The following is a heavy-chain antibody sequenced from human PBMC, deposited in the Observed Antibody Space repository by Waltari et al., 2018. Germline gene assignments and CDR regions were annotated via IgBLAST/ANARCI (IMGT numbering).Heavy chain of an antibody. CDR3: ARGRKDIVVVVAANFFPY. Sequence: QVQLQQWGAGLLKPSETLSLTCAVYGGSFSGYYWSWIRQPPGKGLEWIGETTHSGSTNDNPSLKSRVTISVDTSKNQFSLKLSSVTAADTAVYYCARGRKDIVVVVAANFFPYWGQGTLVTVSS. V-gene: IGHV4-34*01. CDR1: GGSFSGYY. CDR2: TTHSGST. D-gene: IGHD2-15*01. J-gene: IGHJ4*02.